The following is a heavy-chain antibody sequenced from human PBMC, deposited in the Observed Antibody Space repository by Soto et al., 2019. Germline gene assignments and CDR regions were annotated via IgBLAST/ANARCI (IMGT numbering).Heavy chain of an antibody. CDR2: ISYDGSNK. D-gene: IGHD2-2*01. Sequence: QVQLVESGGGVVQPGRSLRLSCAASRFTFSNYDMHWVRQAPGKGLEWVTVISYDGSNKYYADSVKGRFTIARDNSKNTLYLQMNTLRPEDTAVYYCAKDSGQLPAYLDYWGQGTLVTVSS. J-gene: IGHJ4*02. V-gene: IGHV3-30*18. CDR1: RFTFSNYD. CDR3: AKDSGQLPAYLDY.